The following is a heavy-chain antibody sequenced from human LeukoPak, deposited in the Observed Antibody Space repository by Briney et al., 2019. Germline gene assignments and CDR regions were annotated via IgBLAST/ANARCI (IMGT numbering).Heavy chain of an antibody. D-gene: IGHD1-26*01. V-gene: IGHV3-33*08. CDR3: ARDGSTYTINFYQALDV. CDR1: GFTFSSYA. J-gene: IGHJ3*01. Sequence: GGSLRLSCAASGFTFSSYAMHWVRQAPGKGLEWVAVVWHDDNQKYYADSVKGRFTISKDNSKNTVYLQMNSLRAEDTATYYCARDGSTYTINFYQALDVWGQGTMVTVSS. CDR2: VWHDDNQK.